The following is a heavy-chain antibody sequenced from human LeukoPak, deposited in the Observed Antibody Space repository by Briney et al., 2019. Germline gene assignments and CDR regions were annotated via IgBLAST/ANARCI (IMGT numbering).Heavy chain of an antibody. V-gene: IGHV3-23*01. CDR1: GFTFSIHA. CDR2: ISGSGSST. J-gene: IGHJ4*02. CDR3: ANVGPRHRYREYYFAY. D-gene: IGHD4-11*01. Sequence: PGGSLRLSCAASGFTFSIHAMTWVRQAPGKGLEWVSAISGSGSSTYYADSVKGRFTISRDNSQNTLFLQMNRLRAEDPAVYYCANVGPRHRYREYYFAYWGQGTLVTVSS.